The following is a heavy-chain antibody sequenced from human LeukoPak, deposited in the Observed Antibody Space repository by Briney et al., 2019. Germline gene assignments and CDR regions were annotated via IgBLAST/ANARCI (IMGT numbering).Heavy chain of an antibody. CDR2: IRYYGSNK. CDR3: AKEDIVVVPAAMNFDW. CDR1: WLTFSSYG. D-gene: IGHD2-2*01. J-gene: IGHJ4*02. V-gene: IGHV3-30*02. Sequence: AGGSLRLSCAASWLTFSSYGMHWVRQAPAKGLERVAFIRYYGSNKYYAVSVKGRVTISRDNSKNTLYLQMNSLRAEDTAVYCCAKEDIVVVPAAMNFDWGGRGTLVTVSS.